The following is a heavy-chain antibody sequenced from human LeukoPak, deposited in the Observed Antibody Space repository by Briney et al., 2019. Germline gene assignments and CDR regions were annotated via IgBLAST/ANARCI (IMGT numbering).Heavy chain of an antibody. CDR2: TYYRSKWYN. J-gene: IGHJ4*02. V-gene: IGHV6-1*01. CDR1: GDSVYSNSAA. Sequence: SQTLSLTCAISGDSVYSNSAAWSWIRQSPSRGLEWLGRTYYRSKWYNDYAVSVKSRITINPDTSKNQFSLQLNSVTPEDTAVYYCAREDSSSPSPFDYWGQGTLVTVSS. CDR3: AREDSSSPSPFDY. D-gene: IGHD6-13*01.